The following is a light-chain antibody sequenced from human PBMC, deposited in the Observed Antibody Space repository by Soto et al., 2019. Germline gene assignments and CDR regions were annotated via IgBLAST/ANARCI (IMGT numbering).Light chain of an antibody. Sequence: DSQMTQSPSSLSASVGDRVTLXCRASQSISSYLKWYQQKPGKAPXLLIYAASSLQSGVPSRFSGIGSGTEFTLTISSLQPDDFATYYCQHYKSYSEAFGQGTK. V-gene: IGKV1-39*01. CDR2: AAS. J-gene: IGKJ1*01. CDR1: QSISSY. CDR3: QHYKSYSEA.